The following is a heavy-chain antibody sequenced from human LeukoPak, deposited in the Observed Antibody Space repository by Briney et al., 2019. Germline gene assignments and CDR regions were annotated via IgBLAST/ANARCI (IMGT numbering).Heavy chain of an antibody. CDR2: MNPNSGNT. Sequence: ASVKVSCKASGYTFTSYDINWVRQATGQGLEWMGWMNPNSGNTGYAQKFQGRVTITRNTSISTAYMELSSLRSEDTAVYYCARGCEPPGCFQHWGQGTLVTVSS. V-gene: IGHV1-8*03. CDR3: ARGCEPPGCFQH. CDR1: GYTFTSYD. D-gene: IGHD1-14*01. J-gene: IGHJ1*01.